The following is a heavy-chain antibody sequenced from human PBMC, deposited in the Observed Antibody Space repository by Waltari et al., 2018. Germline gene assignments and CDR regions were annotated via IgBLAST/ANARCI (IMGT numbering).Heavy chain of an antibody. V-gene: IGHV4-31*03. CDR2: IYYSGST. CDR1: GGSISSGGYY. D-gene: IGHD5-12*01. Sequence: QVQLQESGPGLVKPSQTLSLTCTFSGGSISSGGYYWSWIRQHPGKGLEWIGYIYYSGSTYYNPSLKSRVTISVDTSKNQFSLKLSSVTAADTAVYYCARGGYDFTNWFDPWGQGTLVTVSS. J-gene: IGHJ5*02. CDR3: ARGGYDFTNWFDP.